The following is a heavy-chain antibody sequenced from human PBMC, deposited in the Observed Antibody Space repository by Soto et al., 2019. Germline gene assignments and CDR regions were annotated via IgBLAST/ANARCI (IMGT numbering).Heavy chain of an antibody. Sequence: SETLSLTCTVSGGSISSGGYYWSWIRQHPGKGLEWIGYIYYSGGTYYNPSLKSRVTISVDTSKNQFSLKLSSVTAADTAVYYCARDRGTTVTTPGSKPARWYRWFDPWGQGTLVTVSS. CDR2: IYYSGGT. CDR3: ARDRGTTVTTPGSKPARWYRWFDP. CDR1: GGSISSGGYY. D-gene: IGHD4-4*01. J-gene: IGHJ5*02. V-gene: IGHV4-31*03.